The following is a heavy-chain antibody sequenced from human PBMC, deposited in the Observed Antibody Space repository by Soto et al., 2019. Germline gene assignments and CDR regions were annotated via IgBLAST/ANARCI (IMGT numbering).Heavy chain of an antibody. CDR1: GFSFSSFW. J-gene: IGHJ4*02. Sequence: EVQLVESGGGLVQPGGSLRLSCAASGFSFSSFWMIWVRQAPGKGLEWVAIIKQDGSEKHYVDSVKCRFTVSRDNAEKSLYLQMESLRPDDTAVYYCVRGYSDYTDYFDYWGQGALVTVSS. V-gene: IGHV3-7*03. D-gene: IGHD5-12*01. CDR3: VRGYSDYTDYFDY. CDR2: IKQDGSEK.